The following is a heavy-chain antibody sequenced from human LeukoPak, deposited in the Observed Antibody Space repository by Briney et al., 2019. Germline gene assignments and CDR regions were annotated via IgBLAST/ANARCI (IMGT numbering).Heavy chain of an antibody. Sequence: ASVKVSCKASGGTFSSYAISWVRQAPGQGLEWMGGVIPFFGTANYAQKFQGRVTITADKSTSTAYMELSSLRSEDTAVYYCARDPHYDFWSGYSHPWFDPWGQGTLVTVSS. CDR2: VIPFFGTA. CDR1: GGTFSSYA. D-gene: IGHD3-3*01. V-gene: IGHV1-69*06. CDR3: ARDPHYDFWSGYSHPWFDP. J-gene: IGHJ5*02.